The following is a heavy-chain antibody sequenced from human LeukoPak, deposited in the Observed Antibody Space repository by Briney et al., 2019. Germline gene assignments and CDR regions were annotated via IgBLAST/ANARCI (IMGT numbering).Heavy chain of an antibody. CDR1: GYTFTSYD. V-gene: IGHV1-8*01. D-gene: IGHD2-2*01. Sequence: ASVKVSCKASGYTFTSYDIDWVRQATGQGLEWMGWMNPNSGNTGYAQKFQGRVTMTRNTSISTAYMELSSLRSEDTAVYYCARGYCSSTSCHIMDVWGQGTTVTVSS. CDR3: ARGYCSSTSCHIMDV. J-gene: IGHJ6*02. CDR2: MNPNSGNT.